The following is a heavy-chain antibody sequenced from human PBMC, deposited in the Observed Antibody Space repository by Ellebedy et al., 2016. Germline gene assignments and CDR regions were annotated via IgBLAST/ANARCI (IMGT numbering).Heavy chain of an antibody. Sequence: GGSLRLSCAASGLPLSTLWMTWFRQAPGKGPEWVANIKQDASEKVYVDSVKGRFTISRDNAKNSLYLEMNSLRVEDTALYYCARARIDYWGHGTLVTVSS. CDR1: GLPLSTLW. J-gene: IGHJ4*01. CDR2: IKQDASEK. V-gene: IGHV3-7*01. CDR3: ARARIDY.